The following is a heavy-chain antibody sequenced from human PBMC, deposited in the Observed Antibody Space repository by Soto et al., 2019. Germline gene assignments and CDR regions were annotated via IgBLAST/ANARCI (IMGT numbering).Heavy chain of an antibody. CDR2: ISGSGGST. CDR3: AKAKTAPVWNLARGGAGYYYGMDV. J-gene: IGHJ6*02. V-gene: IGHV3-23*01. D-gene: IGHD1-7*01. CDR1: GFTFSSYA. Sequence: GGSLRLSCAASGFTFSSYAMSWVRQAPGKGLEWVSAISGSGGSTYYADSVKGRFTISRDNSKNTLYLQMNSLRAEDTAVYYCAKAKTAPVWNLARGGAGYYYGMDVWGQGTTVTVSS.